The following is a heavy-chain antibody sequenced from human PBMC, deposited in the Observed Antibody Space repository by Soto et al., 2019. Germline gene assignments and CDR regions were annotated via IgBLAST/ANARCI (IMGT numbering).Heavy chain of an antibody. J-gene: IGHJ6*02. V-gene: IGHV4-30-4*01. CDR1: GDSIGSGNKY. Sequence: QVQLRESGPGLVMPSQTLSLTCTVSGDSIGSGNKYWSWIRQAPGKGLEWIGYIFSSGTTYYNPSLKSRLTMSLDTSQNQFSLKLTSVTAADTAVYFCARVPSPFDSYYAMDVWGQGTTVTVSS. CDR2: IFSSGTT. CDR3: ARVPSPFDSYYAMDV. D-gene: IGHD3-16*01.